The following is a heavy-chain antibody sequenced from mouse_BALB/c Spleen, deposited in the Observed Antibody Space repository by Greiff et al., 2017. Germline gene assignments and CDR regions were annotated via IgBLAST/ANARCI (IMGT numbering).Heavy chain of an antibody. V-gene: IGHV1-7*01. J-gene: IGHJ2*01. CDR3: APTGTGAYFDY. D-gene: IGHD4-1*02. Sequence: QVQLKQSGAELAKPGASVKMSCKASGYTFTSYWMHWVKQRPGQGLEWIGYINPSTGYTEYNQKFKDKATLTADKSSSTAYMQLSSLTSEDSAVYYCAPTGTGAYFDYWGQGTTLTVSS. CDR2: INPSTGYT. CDR1: GYTFTSYW.